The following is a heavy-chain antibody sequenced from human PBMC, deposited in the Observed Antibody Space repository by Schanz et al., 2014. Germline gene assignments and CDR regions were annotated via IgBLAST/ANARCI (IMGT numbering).Heavy chain of an antibody. CDR3: ARDHQWLARYYMDV. CDR2: IWYNGSNK. V-gene: IGHV3-33*08. D-gene: IGHD6-19*01. CDR1: GFTFSSYG. J-gene: IGHJ6*03. Sequence: VQLVESGGGLVKPGGSLRLSCAASGFTFSSYGMHWVRQSPGKGLEWVAVIWYNGSNKYYADSVRGRFTISRDNAKNSLYLQMNSLRAEDTAVYYCARDHQWLARYYMDVWGKGTTVTVSS.